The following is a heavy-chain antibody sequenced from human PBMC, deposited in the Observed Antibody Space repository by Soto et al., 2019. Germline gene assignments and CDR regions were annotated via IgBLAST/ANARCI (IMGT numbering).Heavy chain of an antibody. V-gene: IGHV4-59*01. J-gene: IGHJ4*02. CDR1: GGSISSYY. Sequence: PSETLSLTCTVSGGSISSYYWSWIRQPTGKGLEWIGYIYYSGSTNYNPSLKSRVTISVDTSKNQFSLKLSSVTAADTAVYYCARRGDLYSYGPFDYWGQGTLVTVSS. D-gene: IGHD5-18*01. CDR2: IYYSGST. CDR3: ARRGDLYSYGPFDY.